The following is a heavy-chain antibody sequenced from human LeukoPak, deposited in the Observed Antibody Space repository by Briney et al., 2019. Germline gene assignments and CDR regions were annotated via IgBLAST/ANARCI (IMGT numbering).Heavy chain of an antibody. CDR1: GFTFSSYA. CDR2: ISGSGGST. V-gene: IGHV3-23*01. CDR3: AKVAFGGSVGAPESPFDY. D-gene: IGHD1-26*01. Sequence: GGSLRLSCAASGFTFSSYAMSWVRQAPGKGLEWVSAISGSGGSTYYADSVKGRFTISRDNSKNTLYLQMNSLRAEDTAVYYCAKVAFGGSVGAPESPFDYWGQGTLVTVSS. J-gene: IGHJ4*02.